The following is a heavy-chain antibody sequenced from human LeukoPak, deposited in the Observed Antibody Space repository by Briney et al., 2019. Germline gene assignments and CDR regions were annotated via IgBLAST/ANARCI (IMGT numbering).Heavy chain of an antibody. Sequence: SVKVSCKASGGTFSSYAISWVRQAPGQGLEWMGGIIPTFGTANYAQKFQGRVTITADESTSTAYMELSSLRSEDTAVYYCARPSTALLYYYYGMDVWGQGTTVTVSS. CDR3: ARPSTALLYYYYGMDV. CDR2: IIPTFGTA. D-gene: IGHD1-26*01. CDR1: GGTFSSYA. J-gene: IGHJ6*02. V-gene: IGHV1-69*13.